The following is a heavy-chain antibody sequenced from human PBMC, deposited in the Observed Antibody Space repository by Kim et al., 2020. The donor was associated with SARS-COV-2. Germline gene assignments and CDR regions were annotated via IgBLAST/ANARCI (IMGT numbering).Heavy chain of an antibody. CDR3: ARGDSGP. J-gene: IGHJ5*02. CDR2: INSDASST. V-gene: IGHV3-74*01. D-gene: IGHD1-26*01. CDR1: GFTFSSYW. Sequence: WGSLRLSCTASGFTFSSYWMHWVRQAPGEGLVWVSRINSDASSTFYADSVKGRFTISRDNAKNTLYLQMNSLRAGDTAVYYCARGDSGPWGQGTLATVSS.